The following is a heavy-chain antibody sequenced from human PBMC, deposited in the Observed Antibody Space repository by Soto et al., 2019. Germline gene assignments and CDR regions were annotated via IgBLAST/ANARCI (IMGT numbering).Heavy chain of an antibody. CDR1: GGSMSSYY. CDR3: ARGQRFSDWFDP. CDR2: VYSSGGT. D-gene: IGHD3-3*01. V-gene: IGHV4-4*07. J-gene: IGHJ5*02. Sequence: SETLSLTCTVAGGSMSSYYWTWIRQPAGKGLEWIGRVYSSGGTHYNPSLKSRVTISLDTSKNQFSLRLLSVTDADTAVYYCARGQRFSDWFDPWGQGTLVTVSS.